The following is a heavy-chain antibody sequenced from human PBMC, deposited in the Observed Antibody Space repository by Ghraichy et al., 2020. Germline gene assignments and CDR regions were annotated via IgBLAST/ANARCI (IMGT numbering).Heavy chain of an antibody. CDR3: ARDGSYGSGSYSYYYYGMDV. Sequence: SETLSLTCTVSGGSISSYYWSWIRQPAGKGLEWIGRIYTSGSTNYNPSLKSRVTMSVDTSKNQFSLKLSSVTAADTAVYYCARDGSYGSGSYSYYYYGMDVWGQGTTVTVSS. CDR1: GGSISSYY. V-gene: IGHV4-4*07. D-gene: IGHD3-10*01. J-gene: IGHJ6*02. CDR2: IYTSGST.